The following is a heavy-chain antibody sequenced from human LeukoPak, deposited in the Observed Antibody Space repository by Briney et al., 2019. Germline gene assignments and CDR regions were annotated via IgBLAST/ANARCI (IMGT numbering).Heavy chain of an antibody. CDR3: AKDMDSLGYYDSGGDAFDI. J-gene: IGHJ3*02. CDR2: ISWNSGSI. D-gene: IGHD3-22*01. CDR1: GFTFDDYA. V-gene: IGHV3-9*01. Sequence: GGSLRLSCAASGFTFDDYAMHWVRQAPGKGLEWVSGISWNSGSIGYADSVKGRFTISRDNAKNSLYLQMNSLRAEDTALYYCAKDMDSLGYYDSGGDAFDIWGQGTMVTVSS.